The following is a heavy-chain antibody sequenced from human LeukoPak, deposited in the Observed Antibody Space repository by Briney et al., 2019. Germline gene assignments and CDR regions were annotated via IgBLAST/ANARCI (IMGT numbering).Heavy chain of an antibody. CDR2: IRSKAYGGTT. D-gene: IGHD2-2*02. CDR1: GFTFGDYA. Sequence: PGRSLRLSCKASGFTFGDYAMSWVRQAPGKELEWVGFIRSKAYGGTTEYAASVKGRFTISRDDSKSIAYLQMNSLKSEDTAVYYCTRDIGCSSTSCYIWNYYYYYMDVWGKGTTVTVSS. CDR3: TRDIGCSSTSCYIWNYYYYYMDV. V-gene: IGHV3-49*04. J-gene: IGHJ6*03.